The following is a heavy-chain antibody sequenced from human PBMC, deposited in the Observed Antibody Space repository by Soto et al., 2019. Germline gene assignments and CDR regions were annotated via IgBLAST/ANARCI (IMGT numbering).Heavy chain of an antibody. D-gene: IGHD3-16*01. CDR1: GFTFSSYA. V-gene: IGHV3-23*01. CDR3: AKVRRDPERGGPLY. J-gene: IGHJ4*02. CDR2: ISAAGGLT. Sequence: EVQLLESGGGLVQPGGSLRLSCAASGFTFSSYAMTWVHQAPGKGLEWVSAISAAGGLTYYADSVKGRFTISRDNSKNTLYLQMNSLGAGDTAVTYWAKVRRDPERGGPLYWGQGTLVTVSS.